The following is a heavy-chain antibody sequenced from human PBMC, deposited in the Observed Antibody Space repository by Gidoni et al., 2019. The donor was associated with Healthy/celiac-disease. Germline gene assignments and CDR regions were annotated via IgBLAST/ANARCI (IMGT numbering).Heavy chain of an antibody. D-gene: IGHD3-22*01. V-gene: IGHV4-59*01. Sequence: QVQLQESGPGLVKPSETLSLTCTVSGGSISSYYWSWIRQHPGKGLEWSGYIYYSGSTNCNPSLKSRVTISVYTSKNQFSLKLSSVTASDTAVYYCAREYYDSSGYYLRAFDYWGQGTLVTVSS. J-gene: IGHJ4*02. CDR1: GGSISSYY. CDR3: AREYYDSSGYYLRAFDY. CDR2: IYYSGST.